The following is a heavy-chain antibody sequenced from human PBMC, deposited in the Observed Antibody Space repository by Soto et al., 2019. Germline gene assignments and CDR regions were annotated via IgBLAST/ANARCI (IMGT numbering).Heavy chain of an antibody. CDR3: ARDLVVPAAIYYYYGMDV. CDR2: MNPNSGNT. D-gene: IGHD2-2*01. Sequence: ASVKVSCKASGYTFTSYDINWVRQATGQGLEWMGWMNPNSGNTGYAQKFQGRVTMTRNTSISTAYMELSSLRSEDTAVYYCARDLVVPAAIYYYYGMDVWGQGTTVTVSS. J-gene: IGHJ6*02. V-gene: IGHV1-8*01. CDR1: GYTFTSYD.